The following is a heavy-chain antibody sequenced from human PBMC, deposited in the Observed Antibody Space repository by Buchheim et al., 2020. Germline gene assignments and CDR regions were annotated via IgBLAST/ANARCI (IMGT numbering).Heavy chain of an antibody. Sequence: QVQLQESGPGLVKPSQTLSLTCTVSGVSISSGNYYWSWIREPPGKGLEWIGYIYYSGSTYYNPSLESRVTVSVDTHKNQVSLKMSSVTAADTAVYYCARGYYDFWSGYHPTFFDYWGQGTL. V-gene: IGHV4-30-4*01. CDR2: IYYSGST. J-gene: IGHJ4*02. D-gene: IGHD3-3*01. CDR3: ARGYYDFWSGYHPTFFDY. CDR1: GVSISSGNYY.